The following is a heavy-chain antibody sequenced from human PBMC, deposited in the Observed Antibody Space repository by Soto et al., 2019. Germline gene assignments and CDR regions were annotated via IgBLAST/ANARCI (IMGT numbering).Heavy chain of an antibody. D-gene: IGHD3-22*01. CDR1: GFTFSDYY. V-gene: IGHV3-11*05. Sequence: QVQLVESGGGLVKPGGSLRLSCAASGFTFSDYYMSWIRQAPGKGLEWVSYISSSSSYTNYADSVKGRFTISRDNAKNSLYLQMNSLRAEDTAGYYCASLTYYYDSSGYHNWFDPWGQGTLVTVSS. CDR3: ASLTYYYDSSGYHNWFDP. CDR2: ISSSSSYT. J-gene: IGHJ5*02.